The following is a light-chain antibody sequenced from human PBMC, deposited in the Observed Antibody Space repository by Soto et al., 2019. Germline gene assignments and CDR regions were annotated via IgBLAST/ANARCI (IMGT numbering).Light chain of an antibody. Sequence: EIVLTQSPATLSLSPGERATLSCRASQSVGSYLAWYQQKPGQAPRLLIYDASNRATGIPARFSGSGSGTDFSLSISSLAPEDFAVYYGQQRSNWPPVTFGGGTKVEIK. CDR1: QSVGSY. CDR2: DAS. J-gene: IGKJ4*01. V-gene: IGKV3-11*01. CDR3: QQRSNWPPVT.